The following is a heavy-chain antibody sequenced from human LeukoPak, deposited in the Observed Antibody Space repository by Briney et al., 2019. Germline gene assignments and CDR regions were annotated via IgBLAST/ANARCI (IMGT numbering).Heavy chain of an antibody. J-gene: IGHJ5*02. CDR2: INHSGST. D-gene: IGHD2-21*02. Sequence: SETLSLTCAVYGGSFSGYYWSWIRQPPGKGLEWIGEINHSGSTNYNPSLKSRVTISVDTSKNQFSLKLSSVTAADTAVYYCARHIVVVTAIQWFDPWGQGTLVTVSS. CDR1: GGSFSGYY. V-gene: IGHV4-34*01. CDR3: ARHIVVVTAIQWFDP.